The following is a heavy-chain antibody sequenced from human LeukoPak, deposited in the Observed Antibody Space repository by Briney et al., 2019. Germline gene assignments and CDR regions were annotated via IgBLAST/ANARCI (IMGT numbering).Heavy chain of an antibody. Sequence: TGGSLRLSCAASGFTFSSYSMNWVRQAPGKGLEWVSSIISSSSYIYYADSVKGRFTISRDNAKNSLYLQMNSLRAEDTAVYYCARDQSGSYYQAYYFDYWGQGTLVTVSS. CDR1: GFTFSSYS. CDR3: ARDQSGSYYQAYYFDY. D-gene: IGHD1-26*01. J-gene: IGHJ4*02. CDR2: IISSSSYI. V-gene: IGHV3-21*01.